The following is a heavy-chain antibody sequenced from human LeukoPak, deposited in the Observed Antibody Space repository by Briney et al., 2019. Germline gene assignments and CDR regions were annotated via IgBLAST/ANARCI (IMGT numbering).Heavy chain of an antibody. Sequence: PSETLSLTCTVSGGSISSGDYHWNWIRQSPGKGLEWIGFIHDSGSTYYTPSLKSRVTMSRDMSKKQFSLMLTSVTAADTAVYYCARGFGLGSYYYGWFDPWGQGTLVTVSS. J-gene: IGHJ5*02. D-gene: IGHD3-10*01. CDR1: GGSISSGDYH. CDR3: ARGFGLGSYYYGWFDP. CDR2: IHDSGST. V-gene: IGHV4-30-4*01.